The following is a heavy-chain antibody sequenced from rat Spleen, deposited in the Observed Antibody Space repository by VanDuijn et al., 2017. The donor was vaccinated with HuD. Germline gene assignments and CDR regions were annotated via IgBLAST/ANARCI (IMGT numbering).Heavy chain of an antibody. CDR3: TREDY. J-gene: IGHJ2*01. V-gene: IGHV5S23*01. CDR2: ITKTGGST. CDR1: GFTFSDYY. Sequence: EVQLVESGGGLVQPGRSLKLSCAASGFTFSDYYMAWVRQAPTKGLEWVASITKTGGSTYYPDYVKGRFSISRDNAKSTLYLQMNSLRSEDTATYYWTREDYWGQGVMVTVSS.